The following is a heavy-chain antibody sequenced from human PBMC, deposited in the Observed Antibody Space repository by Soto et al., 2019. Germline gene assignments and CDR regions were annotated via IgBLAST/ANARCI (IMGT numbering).Heavy chain of an antibody. Sequence: ESGGGVVQPGGSLRLSCAASGFIFSGYAMHWVRQAPGKGLEWVAVISYDGNTQYYADSVNGRFTVSRDNSNNILYVEMNNLRDEDTAMYYCAKETNAYEINFWGQGTLVTVSP. CDR2: ISYDGNTQ. V-gene: IGHV3-30-3*01. CDR1: GFIFSGYA. D-gene: IGHD3-9*01. J-gene: IGHJ4*02. CDR3: AKETNAYEINF.